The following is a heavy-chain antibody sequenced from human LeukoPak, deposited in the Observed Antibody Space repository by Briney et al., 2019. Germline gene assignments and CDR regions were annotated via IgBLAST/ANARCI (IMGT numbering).Heavy chain of an antibody. Sequence: SETLSLTRTVSGGSISNSNYYWGWIRQPPGKGLEWIGNIYYSGSTYYNPSLKSRVTISVDTSKNQFSLKLSSVTAADTAVYFCARVTREAARYWYFDLWGRGTLVTVSS. D-gene: IGHD6-6*01. V-gene: IGHV4-39*07. CDR2: IYYSGST. CDR1: GGSISNSNYY. CDR3: ARVTREAARYWYFDL. J-gene: IGHJ2*01.